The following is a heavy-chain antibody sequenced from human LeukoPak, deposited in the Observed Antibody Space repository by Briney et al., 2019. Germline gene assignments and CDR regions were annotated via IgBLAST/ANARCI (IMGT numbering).Heavy chain of an antibody. V-gene: IGHV3-30-3*01. Sequence: GRSLRLSCAASGFTFSSYAIHWVRQAPDKGLEWVAVISYDGSNKYYAGSVKGRFTISRDNSKNTLYLEMNSLRAEDTAVYYCARDSIQLWPNAIDFWGQGTLVTVSS. CDR2: ISYDGSNK. J-gene: IGHJ4*02. CDR1: GFTFSSYA. D-gene: IGHD1-1*01. CDR3: ARDSIQLWPNAIDF.